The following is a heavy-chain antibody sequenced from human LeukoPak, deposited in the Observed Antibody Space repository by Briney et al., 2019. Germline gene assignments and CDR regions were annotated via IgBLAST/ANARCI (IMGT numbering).Heavy chain of an antibody. CDR1: GYTFTSYD. CDR3: ARGSVVPAAKAYYYYYGMDV. Sequence: ASVKVSCKASGYTFTSYDINWVRQATGQGLEWMGWMNPNSGNTGYAQKFQGRVTMTRNTSISTAYMELSSLRSEGTAVYYCARGSVVPAAKAYYYYYGMDVWGQGTTVTVSS. D-gene: IGHD2-2*01. CDR2: MNPNSGNT. V-gene: IGHV1-8*01. J-gene: IGHJ6*02.